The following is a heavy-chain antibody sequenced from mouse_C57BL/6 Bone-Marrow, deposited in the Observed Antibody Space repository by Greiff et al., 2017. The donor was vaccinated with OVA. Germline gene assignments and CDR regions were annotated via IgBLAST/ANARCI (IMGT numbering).Heavy chain of an antibody. CDR3: ARDASDYAYFDY. CDR2: SRNKANDYTT. Sequence: KVVESGGGLVQSGRSLRLSCATSGFTFSDFYMEWVRQAPGKGLEWIAASRNKANDYTTEYSASVKGRFIVSRDTSQSILYLQMNALRAEDTAIYYCARDASDYAYFDYWGQGTTLTVSS. J-gene: IGHJ2*01. D-gene: IGHD2-4*01. V-gene: IGHV7-1*01. CDR1: GFTFSDFY.